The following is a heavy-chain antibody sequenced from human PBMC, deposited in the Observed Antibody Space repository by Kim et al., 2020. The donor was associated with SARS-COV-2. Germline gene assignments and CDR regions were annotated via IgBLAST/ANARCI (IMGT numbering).Heavy chain of an antibody. CDR1: GYTFTSYG. CDR2: ISAYNGNT. J-gene: IGHJ3*02. Sequence: ASVKVSCKASGYTFTSYGISWVRQAPGQGLEWMGWISAYNGNTNYAQKLQGRVTMTTDTSTSTAYMELRSLRSDDTAVYYCARGMAVAGTGGDFDIWGQGTMVTVSS. CDR3: ARGMAVAGTGGDFDI. V-gene: IGHV1-18*01. D-gene: IGHD6-19*01.